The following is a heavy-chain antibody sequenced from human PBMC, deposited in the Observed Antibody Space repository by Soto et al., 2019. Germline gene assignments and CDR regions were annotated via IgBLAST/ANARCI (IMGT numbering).Heavy chain of an antibody. CDR2: ISGSDDST. CDR1: GFTFSSYA. J-gene: IGHJ4*02. V-gene: IGHV3-23*01. CDR3: AKRRSSSTFDY. Sequence: EVQLLESGGGLVQPGESLRLSCAASGFTFSSYAMSWVRQAPGKGLEWVSVISGSDDSTYYADSVKGRFTISRDNSKNTLYLQMNSPRAEDTAVYYCAKRRSSSTFDYWGQGTLVTVSS. D-gene: IGHD6-6*01.